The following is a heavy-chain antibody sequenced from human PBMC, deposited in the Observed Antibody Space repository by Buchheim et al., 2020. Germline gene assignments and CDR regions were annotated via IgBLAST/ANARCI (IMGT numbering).Heavy chain of an antibody. CDR3: AMDALAAATSAY. J-gene: IGHJ4*02. V-gene: IGHV3-7*04. D-gene: IGHD6-25*01. Sequence: EVQLEESGGGLVQPGGSLRLSCAASGFTFSNYWMSWVRQAPGKGLEWVANIKQDGSHIRYVDSAKGRFTISRDNVKNSLYLQMHSLRAEDTAVYYCAMDALAAATSAYWGRGTL. CDR1: GFTFSNYW. CDR2: IKQDGSHI.